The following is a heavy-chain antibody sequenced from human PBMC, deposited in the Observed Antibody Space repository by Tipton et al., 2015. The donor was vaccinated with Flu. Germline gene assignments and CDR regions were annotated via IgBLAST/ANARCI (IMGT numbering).Heavy chain of an antibody. J-gene: IGHJ6*02. CDR3: ARDEGKLGNWGYYYDGMAV. Sequence: LRLSCTVSGGSISSGGYYWNWIRQHTGKGLEWIGYIYNSGSTYYNPSLKSRVTISLDTSENQFSLKLSSVTAADTAVYYCARDEGKLGNWGYYYDGMAVWGQGITVTVSS. D-gene: IGHD7-27*01. V-gene: IGHV4-31*02. CDR1: GGSISSGGYY. CDR2: IYNSGST.